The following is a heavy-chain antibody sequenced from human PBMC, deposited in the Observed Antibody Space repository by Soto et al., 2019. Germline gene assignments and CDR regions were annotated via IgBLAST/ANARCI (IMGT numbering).Heavy chain of an antibody. V-gene: IGHV4-61*08. D-gene: IGHD3-9*01. Sequence: EPLCVTWSVAGGTGGGLGYYWSCIRQPPGKGLVWIGYIYYSGSTNYNPSLKSRVTISVDTSKNQFSLKLSSVTAADTAVYYCARAYDILTGPQANWFDPWGQGTLVTV. CDR2: IYYSGST. CDR1: GGTGGGLGYY. J-gene: IGHJ5*02. CDR3: ARAYDILTGPQANWFDP.